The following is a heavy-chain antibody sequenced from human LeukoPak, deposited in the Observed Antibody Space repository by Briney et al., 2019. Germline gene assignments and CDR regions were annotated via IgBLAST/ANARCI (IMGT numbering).Heavy chain of an antibody. CDR3: AREAPICRNADCRTGFDY. Sequence: TGGSLRLSRTVSGFNFNNYDLHWVRQAPGKGLEWVAFIKFHGHETFYADSVEGRFTFSRDNSRNTVYLQMNSLRSEDTAVYYCAREAPICRNADCRTGFDYWGQGTLVAVSP. D-gene: IGHD1-1*01. CDR2: IKFHGHET. J-gene: IGHJ4*02. CDR1: GFNFNNYD. V-gene: IGHV3-30*02.